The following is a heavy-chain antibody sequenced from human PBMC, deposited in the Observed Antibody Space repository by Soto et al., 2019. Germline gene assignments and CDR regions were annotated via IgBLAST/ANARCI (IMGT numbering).Heavy chain of an antibody. CDR2: INPKSGIT. D-gene: IGHD3-9*01. CDR3: ARFETAFDY. J-gene: IGHJ4*02. Sequence: QVQLVQSGAEVKKPGASVKVSCKDSGYTFTGNYIHWVRQAPGQGLEWMGWINPKSGITSYAQKFQGWVTMTRDTSLRTAYMELSRLRSDDTAVYYCARFETAFDYWGQGTLVTVSS. CDR1: GYTFTGNY. V-gene: IGHV1-2*04.